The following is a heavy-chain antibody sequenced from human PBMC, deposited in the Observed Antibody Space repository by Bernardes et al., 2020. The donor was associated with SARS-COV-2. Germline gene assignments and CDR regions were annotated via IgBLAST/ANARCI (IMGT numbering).Heavy chain of an antibody. CDR2: IWYDGSNK. Sequence: GGSLRLSCAASGFTFSSYGMHWVRQAPGKGLEWVAVIWYDGSNKYYADSVKGRFTISRDNSKNTLYLQMNSLRAEDTAVYYCARDSGPYCGGDCALDYWGQGTLVTVSS. V-gene: IGHV3-33*01. CDR1: GFTFSSYG. D-gene: IGHD2-21*01. CDR3: ARDSGPYCGGDCALDY. J-gene: IGHJ4*02.